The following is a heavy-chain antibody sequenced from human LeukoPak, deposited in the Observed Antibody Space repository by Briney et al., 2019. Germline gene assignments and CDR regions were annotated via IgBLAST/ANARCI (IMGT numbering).Heavy chain of an antibody. CDR1: GLTLSNYN. V-gene: IGHV3-23*01. J-gene: IGHJ4*02. D-gene: IGHD2-2*01. Sequence: GGSLRLSCAASGLTLSNYNMNWVRQAPGKGLEWVSAISGSGGSTYYADSVKGRFTISRDNSKNTLYLQMNSLRAEDTAVYYCASPLSQLSHWGQGTLVTVSS. CDR2: ISGSGGST. CDR3: ASPLSQLSH.